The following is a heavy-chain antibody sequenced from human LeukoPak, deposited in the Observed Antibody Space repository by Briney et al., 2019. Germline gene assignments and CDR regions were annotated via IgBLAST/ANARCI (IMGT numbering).Heavy chain of an antibody. J-gene: IGHJ4*02. D-gene: IGHD4-17*01. CDR1: GFTFSTYT. Sequence: GGSLRLSCAASGFTFSTYTMNWVRQAPGKGLEWVSSISPDSTYIYYADAVKGRFTISRDNAKNSLYLQMNSLRAEDTAVYYCARGSYGDYDYWGQGSLVTVSS. V-gene: IGHV3-21*01. CDR3: ARGSYGDYDY. CDR2: ISPDSTYI.